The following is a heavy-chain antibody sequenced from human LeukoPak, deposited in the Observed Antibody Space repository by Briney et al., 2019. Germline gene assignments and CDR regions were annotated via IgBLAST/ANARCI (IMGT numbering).Heavy chain of an antibody. CDR3: ARARSIAAAGAFDY. CDR2: IIPIFGTA. V-gene: IGHV1-69*13. Sequence: ASVKVSCKASGGTFSSYAISWVRQAPGQGLEWMGGIIPIFGTADYAQKFQGRVTITADESTSTAYMELSSLRSEDTAVYYCARARSIAAAGAFDYWGQGTLVTVSS. J-gene: IGHJ4*02. D-gene: IGHD6-13*01. CDR1: GGTFSSYA.